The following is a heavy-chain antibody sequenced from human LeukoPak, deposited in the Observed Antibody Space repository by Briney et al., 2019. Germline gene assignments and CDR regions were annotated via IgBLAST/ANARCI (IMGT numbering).Heavy chain of an antibody. D-gene: IGHD6-13*01. J-gene: IGHJ4*02. CDR1: GRSFSGYY. Sequence: SETLSLTCAVYGRSFSGYYWTWIRQTPGKGLEWIGEINHSGITDYNPSLRSRVTISVDTSKNQFSLKLSSVTAADTAVYYCARPGTYQHSSSYDYWGQGTLVTVSS. CDR2: INHSGIT. CDR3: ARPGTYQHSSSYDY. V-gene: IGHV4-34*01.